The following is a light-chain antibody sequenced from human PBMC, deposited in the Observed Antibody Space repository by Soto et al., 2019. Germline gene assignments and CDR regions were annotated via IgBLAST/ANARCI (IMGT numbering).Light chain of an antibody. J-gene: IGKJ4*01. CDR1: QSISSH. V-gene: IGKV1-39*01. Sequence: DIQMTQSPSSLSASVGDRVTITCRASQSISSHLNWYQQRPGKAPNLLIYGASSLQSGVPSSFSGSGSGTDFTLTISSLQPDDFATYYCQQSYSSPLTFGGGTRVDIK. CDR3: QQSYSSPLT. CDR2: GAS.